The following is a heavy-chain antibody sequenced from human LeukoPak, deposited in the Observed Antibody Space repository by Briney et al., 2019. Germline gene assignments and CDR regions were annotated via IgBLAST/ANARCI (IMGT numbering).Heavy chain of an antibody. CDR3: ARDYGDYEDYFDY. V-gene: IGHV3-7*01. J-gene: IGHJ4*02. Sequence: GGSLRLSCAASGFTFSSYWMNWVRQAPGKRLEWVANIKQDGSEKYYVDSVKGRFTISRDNAKNSLYLQMNSLRAEDTAVYYCARDYGDYEDYFDYWGQGTLVTVSS. D-gene: IGHD4-17*01. CDR1: GFTFSSYW. CDR2: IKQDGSEK.